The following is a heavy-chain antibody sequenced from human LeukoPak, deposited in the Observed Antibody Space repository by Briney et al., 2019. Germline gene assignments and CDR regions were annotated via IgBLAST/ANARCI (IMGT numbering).Heavy chain of an antibody. CDR3: IRVRHGGSFDY. D-gene: IGHD4-23*01. CDR2: IRNEANGYTT. J-gene: IGHJ4*02. Sequence: GGSLRLSCTASGFTFRDLYMDWVRQAPGKGLEWVGRIRNEANGYTTDYATSVKGRFTISRDDSKNSLFLQMNSLKTEDTAVYYCIRVRHGGSFDYWGQGTLVTVSS. V-gene: IGHV3-72*01. CDR1: GFTFRDLY.